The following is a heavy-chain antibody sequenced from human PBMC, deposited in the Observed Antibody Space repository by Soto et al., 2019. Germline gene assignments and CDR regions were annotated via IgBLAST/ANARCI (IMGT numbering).Heavy chain of an antibody. D-gene: IGHD1-1*01. J-gene: IGHJ6*02. CDR1: GGSISNYY. V-gene: IGHV4-59*01. CDR3: ARLGAGTGWDYYYYGMDV. Sequence: QVQLQESGPGLVKPSETLSLTCAVSGGSISNYYWSWIRQPPGKGLDWIGYIYYSGSTKYNPSLKSRVTISVDTSKNQFSLKLSSVTAADTAVYYCARLGAGTGWDYYYYGMDVWGQGTTVTVSS. CDR2: IYYSGST.